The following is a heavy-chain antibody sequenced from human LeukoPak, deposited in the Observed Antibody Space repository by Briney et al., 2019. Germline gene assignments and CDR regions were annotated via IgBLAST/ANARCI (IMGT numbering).Heavy chain of an antibody. CDR2: ISSSSSTI. Sequence: GGSLRLSCAASGFTFSSYAMNWVRQAPGKGLEWVSYISSSSSTIYYADSVKGRFTISRDNAKNSLYLQMNSLRAEDTAVYYCARDRRREIDYWGQGTLVTVSS. CDR3: ARDRRREIDY. CDR1: GFTFSSYA. V-gene: IGHV3-48*04. J-gene: IGHJ4*02.